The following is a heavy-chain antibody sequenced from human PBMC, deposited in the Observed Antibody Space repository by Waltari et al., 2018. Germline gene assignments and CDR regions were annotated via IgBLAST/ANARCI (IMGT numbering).Heavy chain of an antibody. CDR3: ARGLNGAVVVVAATPVRNWFDP. D-gene: IGHD2-15*01. V-gene: IGHV4-34*01. Sequence: QVQLHQWGAGLLKPSATLSLTCAVYDGSFSGSYWSWIRPPPGTGLEWIGEINHSGSTNYNPSLKSRVTISVDTSKNQFSLKLSSVTAADTAVYYCARGLNGAVVVVAATPVRNWFDPWGQGTLVTVSS. J-gene: IGHJ5*02. CDR1: DGSFSGSY. CDR2: INHSGST.